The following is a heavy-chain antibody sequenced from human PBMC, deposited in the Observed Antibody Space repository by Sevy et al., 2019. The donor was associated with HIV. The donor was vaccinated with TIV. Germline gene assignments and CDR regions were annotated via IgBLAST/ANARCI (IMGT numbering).Heavy chain of an antibody. D-gene: IGHD6-25*01. CDR1: GFTFSDYY. CDR3: ARVRVAAADYYFDY. Sequence: GGSLRLSCAASGFTFSDYYMSWIRQAPGKGLEWVSYISSGGRTIYYAESVKGRFTISRDNAKNSLYLQMNSLRAEDTAVYYCARVRVAAADYYFDYWGQGTLVTVSS. V-gene: IGHV3-11*01. J-gene: IGHJ4*02. CDR2: ISSGGRTI.